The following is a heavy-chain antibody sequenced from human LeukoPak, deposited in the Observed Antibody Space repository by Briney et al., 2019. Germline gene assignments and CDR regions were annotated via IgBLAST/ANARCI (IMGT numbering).Heavy chain of an antibody. J-gene: IGHJ4*02. V-gene: IGHV4-34*01. D-gene: IGHD6-13*01. CDR2: INHSGST. CDR3: ARGRYSSSWFPFDY. CDR1: GGSFSGYY. Sequence: SETLSLTCAVYGGSFSGYYWSWIRQPPGKGLEWIGEINHSGSTNYNPSLRSRVTISVDTSKNQFSLKLSSVTAADTAVYYCARGRYSSSWFPFDYWGQGTLVTVSS.